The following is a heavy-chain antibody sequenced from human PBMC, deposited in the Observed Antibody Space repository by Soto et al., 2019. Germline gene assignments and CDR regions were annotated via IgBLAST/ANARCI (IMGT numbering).Heavy chain of an antibody. Sequence: SETLSLTCAVYGGFLSESYWTWIRQPPGKGLEWIGEINHVGGTNYNPSLKSRVTMSVDTSQNQFSLRLISVTAADTVMYFCVRIRYQLPASVLWLYRWGQGTPVTVSS. CDR2: INHVGGT. CDR1: GGFLSESY. CDR3: VRIRYQLPASVLWLYR. J-gene: IGHJ5*02. D-gene: IGHD4-17*01. V-gene: IGHV4-34*01.